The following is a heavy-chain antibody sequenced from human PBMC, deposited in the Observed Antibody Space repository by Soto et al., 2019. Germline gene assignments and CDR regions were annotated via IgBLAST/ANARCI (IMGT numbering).Heavy chain of an antibody. V-gene: IGHV1-69*02. Sequence: QVQLVQSGAEVKKPGSSVKVSCKASGGTFSSYTLSWVRQAPGQGLEWMGRIIPILGIANYAQKYQGRVTITADKSTSTAYMELSSLRSEDTAVYYCARGDISNYYYYYMDVWGKGTTVTVSS. CDR2: IIPILGIA. CDR3: ARGDISNYYYYYMDV. D-gene: IGHD3-16*01. J-gene: IGHJ6*03. CDR1: GGTFSSYT.